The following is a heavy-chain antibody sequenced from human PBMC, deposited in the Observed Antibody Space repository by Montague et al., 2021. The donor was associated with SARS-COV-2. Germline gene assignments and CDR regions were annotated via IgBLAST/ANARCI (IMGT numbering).Heavy chain of an antibody. CDR3: ARGTTMIIY. Sequence: SETLSLTCAVYGGSFSSYYWSWFRQPPGKGLEWIGEINHSGGTNYNPSLKSRVTISVDTSKNQFSLKVDSVTAADTATYYCARGTTMIIYWGQGTLVSVSS. V-gene: IGHV4-34*01. D-gene: IGHD3-22*01. CDR1: GGSFSSYY. J-gene: IGHJ4*02. CDR2: INHSGGT.